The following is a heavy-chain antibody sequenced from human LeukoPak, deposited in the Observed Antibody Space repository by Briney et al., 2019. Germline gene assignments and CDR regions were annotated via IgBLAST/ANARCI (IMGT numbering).Heavy chain of an antibody. CDR1: GYTFTSYA. J-gene: IGHJ4*02. CDR3: AGALAPAGPQGDY. V-gene: IGHV7-4-1*02. D-gene: IGHD6-13*01. Sequence: ASVKVSCKASGYTFTSYAMNWVRQAPGQGLEWMGWIKTNTGKPTYVQCVTGRFVISLDTSVSTVYLQISSLRAEDTAVYYCAGALAPAGPQGDYWGQATLVTVSS. CDR2: IKTNTGKP.